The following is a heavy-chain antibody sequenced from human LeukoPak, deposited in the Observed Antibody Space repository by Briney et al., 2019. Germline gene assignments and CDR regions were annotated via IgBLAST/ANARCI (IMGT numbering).Heavy chain of an antibody. J-gene: IGHJ4*02. D-gene: IGHD3-16*01. Sequence: PSETLSLTCTVSGGSISSGSYDWGWIRQPAGKGLEWIGYIYYSGSTNYNPSLKSRFTISVDTSKNQFSLKLSSVTAADTAVYYCARDPMLYYWGQGTLVTVSS. CDR3: ARDPMLYY. V-gene: IGHV4-61*10. CDR2: IYYSGST. CDR1: GGSISSGSYD.